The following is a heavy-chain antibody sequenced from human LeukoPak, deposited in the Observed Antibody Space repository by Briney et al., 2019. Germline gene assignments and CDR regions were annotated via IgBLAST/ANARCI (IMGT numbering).Heavy chain of an antibody. J-gene: IGHJ3*01. CDR2: FDPEDGKT. CDR1: GYTLTDIS. CDR3: AIVINTSEYYFRDPFDF. Sequence: ASVKVSCKVSGYTLTDISMHWVRHTPGQGLEWMGGFDPEDGKTIYTQRFQGRVTVTEDTSTDTAYMELSSLRSEDTAVYFCAIVINTSEYYFRDPFDFWGQGTMLTVSS. D-gene: IGHD3-22*01. V-gene: IGHV1-24*01.